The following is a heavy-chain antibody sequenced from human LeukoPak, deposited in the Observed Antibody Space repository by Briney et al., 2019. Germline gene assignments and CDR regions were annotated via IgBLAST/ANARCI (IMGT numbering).Heavy chain of an antibody. Sequence: GGSLRLPCAASGYSFNESYMTWLRQAPGKALEWVAYISGRSYSMYYSDSVKGLFNISRDNSLNSLFLHMSSLRVDDTAVYYCVRGKRRFDYWGQGTLVTVSS. V-gene: IGHV3-11*01. CDR3: VRGKRRFDY. CDR1: GYSFNESY. CDR2: ISGRSYSM. J-gene: IGHJ4*02.